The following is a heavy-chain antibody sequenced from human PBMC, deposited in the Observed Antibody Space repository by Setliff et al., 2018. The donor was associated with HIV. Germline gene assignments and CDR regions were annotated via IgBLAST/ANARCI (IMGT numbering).Heavy chain of an antibody. D-gene: IGHD2-15*01. CDR1: GGSISSSNYY. CDR3: ARRGYDAFDI. V-gene: IGHV4-39*07. CDR2: ISYSGST. J-gene: IGHJ3*02. Sequence: PSETLSLTCSVSGGSISSSNYYWGWIRQPPGKGLQWIGSISYSGSTNYNPSLKSRVTISVDKSKNQFSLKLSSVTAADTAVYYCARRGYDAFDIWGQGTMVTVSS.